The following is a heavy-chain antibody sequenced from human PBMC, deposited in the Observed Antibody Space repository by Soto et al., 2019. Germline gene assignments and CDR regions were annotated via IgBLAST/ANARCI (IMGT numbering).Heavy chain of an antibody. V-gene: IGHV3-21*02. CDR3: ARIIEPHYFDR. CDR2: IGGSGSFT. J-gene: IGHJ4*02. D-gene: IGHD3-10*01. Sequence: EVQLVESGGGLVKPGGSLRLSCAASGFTFRRFGMVWVRQAPGRGLEWVSSIGGSGSFTHSAGSVQGRFIISRDNAQESLFLQMNSLRAEDTAIYYCARIIEPHYFDRWGQGTLVTVSS. CDR1: GFTFRRFG.